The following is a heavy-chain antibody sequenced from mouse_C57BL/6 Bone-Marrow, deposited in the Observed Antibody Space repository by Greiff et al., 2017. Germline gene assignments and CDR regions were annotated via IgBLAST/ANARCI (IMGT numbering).Heavy chain of an antibody. J-gene: IGHJ4*01. D-gene: IGHD1-1*01. CDR1: GYTFTSYW. V-gene: IGHV1-64*01. Sequence: QVQLQQSGAELVKPGASVKLSCKASGYTFTSYWMHWVKQRPGQGLEWIGMIHPNSGSTNYNEKFKSKATLTVDKSSSTAYMQLSSLTSEDSAVXYCARMTTVVATSRYYYAMDYWGQGTSVTVSS. CDR2: IHPNSGST. CDR3: ARMTTVVATSRYYYAMDY.